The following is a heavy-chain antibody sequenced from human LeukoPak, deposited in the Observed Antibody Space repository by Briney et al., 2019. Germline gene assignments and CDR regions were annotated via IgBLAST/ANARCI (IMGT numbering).Heavy chain of an antibody. CDR3: ARDLSWGSYTS. CDR1: GFTFSTYN. CDR2: ITSSSSYI. D-gene: IGHD3-16*01. Sequence: GGSLRLSCAASGFTFSTYNMNWVRHAPGKGLEWISSITSSSSYIYYADSVKGRFTVSRDNSKNTLYLHMNSLSAEDTAVYYCARDLSWGSYTSWGQGTLVTVSS. J-gene: IGHJ4*02. V-gene: IGHV3-21*04.